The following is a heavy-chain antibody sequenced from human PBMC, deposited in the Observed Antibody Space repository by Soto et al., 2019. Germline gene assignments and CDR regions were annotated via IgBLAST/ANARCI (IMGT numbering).Heavy chain of an antibody. J-gene: IGHJ1*01. CDR1: GFTFSSYG. CDR2: IWYDGSNK. V-gene: IGHV3-33*01. Sequence: QVQLVESGGGVVQPGRSLRLSCAASGFTFSSYGMHWVRQAPGKGLEWVAVIWYDGSNKYYADSVKGRFTISRDNSKNTLYLQMNSLIAEDTAVYYCARSYDYDSSGYYRSFFQHWGQGTLVTVSS. D-gene: IGHD3-22*01. CDR3: ARSYDYDSSGYYRSFFQH.